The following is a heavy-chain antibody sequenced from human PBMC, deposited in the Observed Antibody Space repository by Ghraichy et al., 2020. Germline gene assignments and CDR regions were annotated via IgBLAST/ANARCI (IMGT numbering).Heavy chain of an antibody. CDR3: ARDNPGLRAVFDP. J-gene: IGHJ5*02. Sequence: SLNISCTVSGGSISSGGYYWSWIRQHPGKGLEWIGYIYYSGSTYYNPSLKSRVTISVDTSKNQFSLKLSSVTAADTAVYYCARDNPGLRAVFDPWGQGTLVTVSS. CDR1: GGSISSGGYY. V-gene: IGHV4-31*03. CDR2: IYYSGST. D-gene: IGHD4-17*01.